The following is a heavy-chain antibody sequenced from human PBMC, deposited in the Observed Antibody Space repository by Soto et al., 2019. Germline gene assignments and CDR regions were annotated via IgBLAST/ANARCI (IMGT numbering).Heavy chain of an antibody. CDR2: LDQSGGT. J-gene: IGHJ6*02. V-gene: IGHV4-34*01. Sequence: SETLSLTCAVVGDSLRGQSWNWIRQSPGKGLEWIGELDQSGGTNYNPSLNSRAIISDDTSKNQFSPTLTSVTAADTAVYYCAREDSYGWSGESLDVWGQGTTVTVSS. CDR3: AREDSYGWSGESLDV. D-gene: IGHD6-19*01. CDR1: GDSLRGQS.